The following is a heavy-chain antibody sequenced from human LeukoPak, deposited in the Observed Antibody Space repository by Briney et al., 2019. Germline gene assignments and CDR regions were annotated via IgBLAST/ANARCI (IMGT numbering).Heavy chain of an antibody. D-gene: IGHD3-10*01. CDR1: GYSFSTYW. V-gene: IGHV5-51*01. Sequence: GESLKISCKGSGYSFSTYWIGWVRQMPEKGLEWMGIIYPDDSDIRYNPSFQGQVTISADKSIGTAYLRWSSLKASDTAIYYCATARGITMDRGGAYFDYWGQGILVTVSS. CDR3: ATARGITMDRGGAYFDY. J-gene: IGHJ4*02. CDR2: IYPDDSDI.